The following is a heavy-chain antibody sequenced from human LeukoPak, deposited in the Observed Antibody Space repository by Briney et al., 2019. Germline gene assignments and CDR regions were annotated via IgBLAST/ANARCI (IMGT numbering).Heavy chain of an antibody. J-gene: IGHJ4*02. CDR3: AKNSYDILAGCYYFDY. V-gene: IGHV3-23*01. CDR1: GFTFSTYA. Sequence: SGGSLRLSCAASGFTFSTYAMSWVRQAPGKGLEWVSAISGGAGTTYYADSVKGRFTISRDNSKNTLYLQMSSLRAEDTAVYYCAKNSYDILAGCYYFDYWGQGALVTVSS. CDR2: ISGGAGTT. D-gene: IGHD3-9*01.